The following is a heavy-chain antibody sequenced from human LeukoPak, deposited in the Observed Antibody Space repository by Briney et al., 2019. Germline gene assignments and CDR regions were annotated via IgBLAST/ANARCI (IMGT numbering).Heavy chain of an antibody. CDR3: ARVKAAGSGYYFDY. CDR2: ISSSSSYT. Sequence: PGGSLRLSCAASGFTFSSYEMNWVRQAPGKGLEWVSYISSSSSYTNYADSVKGRFTISRDNAKNSLYLQMNSLRAEDTAVYYCARVKAAGSGYYFDYWGQGTLVTVSS. J-gene: IGHJ4*02. CDR1: GFTFSSYE. V-gene: IGHV3-21*05. D-gene: IGHD6-13*01.